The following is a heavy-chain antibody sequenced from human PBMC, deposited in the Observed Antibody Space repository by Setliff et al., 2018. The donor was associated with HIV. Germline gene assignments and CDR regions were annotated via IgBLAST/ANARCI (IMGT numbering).Heavy chain of an antibody. J-gene: IGHJ4*02. CDR3: SNWNTTVDADS. CDR1: GGSFSGYY. CDR2: INHSGST. Sequence: LSLTCAVYGGSFSGYYWSWIRQPPGKGLEWIGEINHSGSTNYNPSLKSRVTISVDTSKNQFSLNLNSVTAADTAVYYCSNWNTTVDADSWGQGTLVTVSS. D-gene: IGHD1-1*01. V-gene: IGHV4-34*01.